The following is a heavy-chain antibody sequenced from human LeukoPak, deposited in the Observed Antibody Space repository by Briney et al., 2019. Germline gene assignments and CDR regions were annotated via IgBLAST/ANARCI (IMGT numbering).Heavy chain of an antibody. V-gene: IGHV3-9*01. D-gene: IGHD6-19*01. CDR3: AKVRGTYSSGYFFDY. CDR1: GFTFDNYA. J-gene: IGHJ4*02. Sequence: GGSLILSCAASGFTFDNYAMHWVRQAPGKGLEWLSIISWNSGYIGYADSVKGRFTISRDNAKKSLDLQMNSLRAEDTASYYCAKVRGTYSSGYFFDYWGQGTLVTVSS. CDR2: ISWNSGYI.